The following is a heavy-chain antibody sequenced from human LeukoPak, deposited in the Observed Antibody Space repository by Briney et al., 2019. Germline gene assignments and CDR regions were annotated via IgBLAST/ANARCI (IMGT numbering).Heavy chain of an antibody. V-gene: IGHV4-34*01. CDR2: INHSGST. D-gene: IGHD6-6*01. CDR3: ARGVAARQGDDY. CDR1: GGSFSGYY. Sequence: SETLSLTCAVYGGSFSGYYWSWIRQPPGEGLEWIGEINHSGSTNYNPSLKSRVTISVDTSKNQFSLKLSSVTAADTAVYYCARGVAARQGDDYWGQGTLVTVSS. J-gene: IGHJ4*02.